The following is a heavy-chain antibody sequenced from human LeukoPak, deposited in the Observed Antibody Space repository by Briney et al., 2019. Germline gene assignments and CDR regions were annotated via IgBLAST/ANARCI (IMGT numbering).Heavy chain of an antibody. J-gene: IGHJ6*04. D-gene: IGHD3-10*02. CDR2: LSGSSTYK. V-gene: IGHV3-21*01. CDR3: AELGITMIGGV. Sequence: GGSLRLSCVGSGFTFTTYNMNWVRQAPGKGLEWVSSLSGSSTYKYYADSVKGRFTISRDNAKNSLFLQMNSLRAGDTAVYYCAELGITMIGGVWGKGTTVTISS. CDR1: GFTFTTYN.